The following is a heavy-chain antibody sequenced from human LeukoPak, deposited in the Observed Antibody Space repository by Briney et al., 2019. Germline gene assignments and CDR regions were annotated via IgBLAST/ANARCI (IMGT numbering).Heavy chain of an antibody. D-gene: IGHD6-13*01. J-gene: IGHJ4*02. CDR3: ASSIAAAGYYFDY. CDR2: IYQSGST. Sequence: SETLSLTCSVSSYSISRGYYWGWIRQSPGKGLEWIGNIYQSGSTSYNPSLKSRVTISVDKSKNQFSLKLSSVTAADTAVYYCASSIAAAGYYFDYWGQGTLVTVSS. V-gene: IGHV4-38-2*02. CDR1: SYSISRGYY.